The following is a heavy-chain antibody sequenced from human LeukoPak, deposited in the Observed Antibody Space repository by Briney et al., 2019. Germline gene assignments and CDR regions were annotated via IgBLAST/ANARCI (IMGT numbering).Heavy chain of an antibody. CDR1: GGSFSGYY. V-gene: IGHV4-34*09. D-gene: IGHD6-13*01. CDR2: ITHSGST. J-gene: IGHJ2*01. CDR3: ARAPGGPGYSSSWYVGPNWYFDL. Sequence: SETLSLTCAVYGGSFSGYYWNWIRQPPGKGLEWIGEITHSGSTNYNPSLKSRVTISVDTSKNQFSLKLSSVTAADTAVYYCARAPGGPGYSSSWYVGPNWYFDLWGRGTLVTVSS.